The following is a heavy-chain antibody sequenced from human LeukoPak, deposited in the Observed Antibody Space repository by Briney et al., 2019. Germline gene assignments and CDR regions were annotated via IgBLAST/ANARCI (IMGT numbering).Heavy chain of an antibody. V-gene: IGHV1-69*06. CDR1: GGTFSSYA. CDR2: IIPIFGTA. J-gene: IGHJ6*04. CDR3: ATPRRSYGSNYNKGMDF. D-gene: IGHD5-18*01. Sequence: SVKVSCKASGGTFSSYAISWVRQAPGQGLEWMGGIIPIFGTANYAQKFQGRVTITADKSTSTAYMELSSLRSEDTAVYYCATPRRSYGSNYNKGMDFGEKGTRSTFSS.